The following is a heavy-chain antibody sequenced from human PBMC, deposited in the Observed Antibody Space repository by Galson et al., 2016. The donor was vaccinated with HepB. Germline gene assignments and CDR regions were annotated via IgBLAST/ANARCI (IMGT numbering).Heavy chain of an antibody. CDR1: GYTFTDFD. CDR2: MYPKNGNT. CDR3: APEGGFDP. V-gene: IGHV1-8*01. D-gene: IGHD1-14*01. Sequence: SVKVSCKASGYTFTDFDINWVRQASGQGLEWMGWMYPKNGNTGYAQKFQGRLTLTRNTSISTAYMELTSLTSEDTAIYYCAPEGGFDPWGQGTLVTVSS. J-gene: IGHJ5*02.